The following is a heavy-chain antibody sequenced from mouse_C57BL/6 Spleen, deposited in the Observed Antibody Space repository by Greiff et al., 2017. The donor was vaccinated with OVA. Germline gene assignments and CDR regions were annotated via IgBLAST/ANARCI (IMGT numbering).Heavy chain of an antibody. CDR2: ISYDGSN. Sequence: EVKLVESGPGLVKPSQSLSLTCSVTGYSITSGYYWNWIRQFPGNKLEWMGYISYDGSNNYNPSLKNRISITRDTSKNQFFLKLNSVTTEDTATYYCAKFFDGYGFYAMDYWGQGTSVTVSS. CDR3: AKFFDGYGFYAMDY. J-gene: IGHJ4*01. D-gene: IGHD2-2*01. V-gene: IGHV3-6*01. CDR1: GYSITSGYY.